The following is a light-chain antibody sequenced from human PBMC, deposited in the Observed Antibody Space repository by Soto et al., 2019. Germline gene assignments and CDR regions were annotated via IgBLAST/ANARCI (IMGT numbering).Light chain of an antibody. CDR1: QSLINY. J-gene: IGKJ5*01. CDR2: DAS. V-gene: IGKV3-11*01. CDR3: QQRSNWPPIT. Sequence: EIVLTQSPATLSLSPGERATLSCRASQSLINYLAWYQQKPGQAPRLLIYDASSRATGIPARFSGSGSGTDFTLTISSLEPEDFAVYYCQQRSNWPPITFGQGTRLEIK.